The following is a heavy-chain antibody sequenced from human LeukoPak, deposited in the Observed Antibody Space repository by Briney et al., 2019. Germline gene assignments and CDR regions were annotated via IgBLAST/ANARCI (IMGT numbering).Heavy chain of an antibody. CDR2: IRSNSDGGTI. V-gene: IGHV3-15*07. J-gene: IGHJ5*02. CDR3: ATDFYDST. D-gene: IGHD3-22*01. Sequence: PGGSLRLSCATSGFTFSNAWMKWVRQAPGKGLEWVGRIRSNSDGGTIDYAAPVKGRFTLSRDDSKTTLYLQMNSLQTEDTAVYYCATDFYDSTWGQGTLVTVSS. CDR1: GFTFSNAW.